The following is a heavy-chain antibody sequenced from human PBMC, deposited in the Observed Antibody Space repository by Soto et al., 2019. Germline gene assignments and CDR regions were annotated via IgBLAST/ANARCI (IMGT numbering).Heavy chain of an antibody. D-gene: IGHD3-22*01. V-gene: IGHV1-69*13. CDR3: ARYRTYYDSSNAFDI. Sequence: SVKGSCKASGGTFSSYAISWVRQAPGQGLEWMGGIIPIFGTANYAQKFQGRVTITADESTSTAYMELSSLRAEDTAVYYCARYRTYYDSSNAFDIWGQGTMVTVSS. CDR1: GGTFSSYA. CDR2: IIPIFGTA. J-gene: IGHJ3*02.